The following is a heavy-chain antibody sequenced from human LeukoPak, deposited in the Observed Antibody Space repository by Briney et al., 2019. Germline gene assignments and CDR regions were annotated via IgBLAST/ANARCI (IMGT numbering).Heavy chain of an antibody. CDR3: AREMGDDFWSGYYYFDY. J-gene: IGHJ4*02. Sequence: ASVKVSCKASGYTFTSYGISWVRQAPGQGLEWMGWISAYNGNTNHAQKLQGRVTMTTDTSTSTAYMELRSLRSDDTAVYYCAREMGDDFWSGYYYFDYWGQGTLVTVSS. CDR1: GYTFTSYG. D-gene: IGHD3-3*01. V-gene: IGHV1-18*01. CDR2: ISAYNGNT.